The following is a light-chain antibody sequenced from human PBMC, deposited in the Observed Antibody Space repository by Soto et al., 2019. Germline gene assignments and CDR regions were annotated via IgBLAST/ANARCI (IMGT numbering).Light chain of an antibody. CDR3: QQTYTTPEIT. CDR1: QSISIY. J-gene: IGKJ5*01. V-gene: IGKV1-39*01. CDR2: GAS. Sequence: EIQMTQNQSSLSASVGDRVTIPCRASQSISIYLNWYQLKPGKAPNLLMYGASYLKSGVPTRFSGSGSGTDFTLTISSLQPEDFAIYYCQQTYTTPEITFGQATRLEIK.